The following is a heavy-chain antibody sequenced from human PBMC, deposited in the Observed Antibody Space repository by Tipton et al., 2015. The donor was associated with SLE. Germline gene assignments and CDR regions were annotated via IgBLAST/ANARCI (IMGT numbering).Heavy chain of an antibody. Sequence: TLSLTCSVSGDSINNDYSWGWIRQPPGKGLEWIGTIYNPGSTYYNPSLKSRATISVDTSKNQFSLNLSSMSAADTAVYYCARLHGYSYGLNWFDPWGQGTLISVSS. CDR2: IYNPGST. CDR3: ARLHGYSYGLNWFDP. V-gene: IGHV4-38-2*01. D-gene: IGHD5-18*01. J-gene: IGHJ5*02. CDR1: GDSINNDYS.